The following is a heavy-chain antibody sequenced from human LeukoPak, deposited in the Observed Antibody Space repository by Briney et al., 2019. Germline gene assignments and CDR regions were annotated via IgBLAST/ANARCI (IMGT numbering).Heavy chain of an antibody. V-gene: IGHV4-59*01. CDR2: IYYTGST. CDR3: ARDRVKFGDLDAFDI. CDR1: GGSISTYY. J-gene: IGHJ3*02. Sequence: SETLSLTCTLSGGSISTYYWSWVRQPPGKGLEWIGYIYYTGSTDYNPSLKSRVTMSVDTSKNQFSLKLSSVTAADTAVYYCARDRVKFGDLDAFDIWGQGTMVTVSS. D-gene: IGHD3-10*01.